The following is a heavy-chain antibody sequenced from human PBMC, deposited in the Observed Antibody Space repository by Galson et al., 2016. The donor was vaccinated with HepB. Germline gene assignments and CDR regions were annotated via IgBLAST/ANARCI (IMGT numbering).Heavy chain of an antibody. V-gene: IGHV5-51*01. CDR3: ASLDRYYDTNNYYTDFFDI. CDR2: IYPGDSDT. D-gene: IGHD3-22*01. CDR1: EYSFTNFW. J-gene: IGHJ3*02. Sequence: SGAEVKKPGESLKISCKGSEYSFTNFWIGWVRQMPGKGLEWMGLIYPGDSDTRYSPSFQGPVTISADTSISTAYLQWSSLKASDTAMYYCASLDRYYDTNNYYTDFFDIWGHGTMVTVSS.